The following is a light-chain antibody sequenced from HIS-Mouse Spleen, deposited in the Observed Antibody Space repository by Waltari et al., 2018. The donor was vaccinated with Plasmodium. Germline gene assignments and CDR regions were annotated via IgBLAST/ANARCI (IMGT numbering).Light chain of an antibody. J-gene: IGLJ1*01. CDR3: QAWDSSTDYV. V-gene: IGLV3-1*01. CDR2: QDS. CDR1: KSADKF. Sequence: SYELTQPPSVSVSPGQTASLTCPGDKSADKFACWYQQKPGQSPVLVIYQDSKRPSGIPERFSGSNSGNTATLTISGTQAMDEADYYCQAWDSSTDYVFGTGTKVTVL.